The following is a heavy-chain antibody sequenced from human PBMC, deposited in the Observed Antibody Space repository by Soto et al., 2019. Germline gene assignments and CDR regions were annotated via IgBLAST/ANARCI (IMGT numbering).Heavy chain of an antibody. Sequence: SETLSLTCTVSGGSIISGVYYWSWIRHHPGKGLEWIGYIYYSGSTYYNPSLKSRVTISVETSKNQFSLKLSSVSAADTAVYYCARGDTHRNYYGMDVWGQGTTVTVSS. D-gene: IGHD2-15*01. V-gene: IGHV4-31*03. CDR2: IYYSGST. CDR3: ARGDTHRNYYGMDV. CDR1: GGSIISGVYY. J-gene: IGHJ6*02.